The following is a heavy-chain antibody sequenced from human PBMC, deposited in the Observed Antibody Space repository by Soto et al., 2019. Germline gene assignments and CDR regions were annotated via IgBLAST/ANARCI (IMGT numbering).Heavy chain of an antibody. J-gene: IGHJ6*03. CDR2: IYYSGST. CDR1: GGSISSSSYY. D-gene: IGHD3-16*01. CDR3: ARHCPLGGALSLYYYYMDV. Sequence: SETLSLTCTVSGGSISSSSYYWGWIRQPPGKGLEWIGSIYYSGSTYYNPSLKSRVTISVDTSKNQFSLKLSSVTAADTAVYYCARHCPLGGALSLYYYYMDVWGKGTTVTVSS. V-gene: IGHV4-39*01.